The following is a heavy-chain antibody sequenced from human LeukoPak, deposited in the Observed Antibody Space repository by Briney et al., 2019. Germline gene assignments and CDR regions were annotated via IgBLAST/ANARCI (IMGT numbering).Heavy chain of an antibody. CDR3: AREGSSGNNPAVDY. CDR2: INHSGST. Sequence: SETLSLTCAVYGGSFSGYYWSWIRQPPGKGLEWIGEINHSGSTNYNPSLKSRVTISVDTSKNQFSLKLSSVTAADTAVYYCAREGSSGNNPAVDYWGQGTLVTVSS. CDR1: GGSFSGYY. V-gene: IGHV4-34*01. J-gene: IGHJ4*02. D-gene: IGHD6-19*01.